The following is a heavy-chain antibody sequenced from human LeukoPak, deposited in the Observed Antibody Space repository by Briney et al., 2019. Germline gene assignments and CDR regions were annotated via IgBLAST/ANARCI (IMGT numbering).Heavy chain of an antibody. CDR1: GGSISSYY. CDR3: ARGPREGAWYFDL. CDR2: IYYSGST. J-gene: IGHJ2*01. D-gene: IGHD1-26*01. V-gene: IGHV4-59*01. Sequence: PSETLSLTCTVSGGSISSYYWSWIRQPPGKGLEWIGYIYYSGSTYYNPSLKSRVTISVDTSKNQFSLKLSSVTAADTAVYYCARGPREGAWYFDLWGRGTLVTVSS.